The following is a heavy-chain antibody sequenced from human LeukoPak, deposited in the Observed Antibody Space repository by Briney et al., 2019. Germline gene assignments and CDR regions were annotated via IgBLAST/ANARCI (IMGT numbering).Heavy chain of an antibody. CDR2: ISSNGGST. CDR3: ARDSGGVYGDYSIEYYYYYYMDV. D-gene: IGHD4-17*01. CDR1: GFTFSSYA. V-gene: IGHV3-64*01. Sequence: GGSLRLSCAASGFTFSSYAMHWVRQAPGKGLEYVSAISSNGGSTYYANSVKGRFTISRDNSKNTLYLQMGSLRAEDMAVYYCARDSGGVYGDYSIEYYYYYYMDVWGKGTTVTVSS. J-gene: IGHJ6*03.